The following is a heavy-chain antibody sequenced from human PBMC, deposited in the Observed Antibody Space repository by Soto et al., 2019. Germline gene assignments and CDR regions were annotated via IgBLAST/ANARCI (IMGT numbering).Heavy chain of an antibody. CDR3: ARDRSGIAAAGTGGFDY. CDR1: GGSISSGGYY. D-gene: IGHD6-13*01. Sequence: SETLSLTCTVSGGSISSGGYYWSWIRQHPGKGLEWIGYIYYSGSTYYNPSLKSRVTISVDTSKNQFSLKLSSVTAADTAVYYCARDRSGIAAAGTGGFDYWGQGTLVTVS. V-gene: IGHV4-31*03. J-gene: IGHJ4*02. CDR2: IYYSGST.